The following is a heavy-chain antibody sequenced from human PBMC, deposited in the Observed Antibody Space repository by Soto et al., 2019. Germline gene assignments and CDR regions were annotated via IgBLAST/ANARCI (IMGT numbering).Heavy chain of an antibody. Sequence: ASVKVSCKASGYTFTGYYMHWVRQAPGQGLEWMGWINPNSGGTNYAQKFQGWVTMTRDTSISTAYMELSRLSSDDTAVYYCARLYGSGTRDAFDIWGQGTMVTVSS. CDR3: ARLYGSGTRDAFDI. J-gene: IGHJ3*02. D-gene: IGHD3-10*01. CDR1: GYTFTGYY. CDR2: INPNSGGT. V-gene: IGHV1-2*04.